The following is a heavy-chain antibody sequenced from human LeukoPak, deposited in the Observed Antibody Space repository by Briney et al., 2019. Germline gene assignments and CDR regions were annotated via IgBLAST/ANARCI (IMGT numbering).Heavy chain of an antibody. D-gene: IGHD3-10*01. CDR2: IYTSGST. CDR3: AGNYYGSGSYYSEDRY. Sequence: SETLSLTCTVSGGSISSGSYYWSWIRQPAGTGLEWIGRIYTSGSTNYNPSLKSRVTISVDTSKNQFSLKLSSVTAADTAVYYCAGNYYGSGSYYSEDRYWGQGTLVTVSP. V-gene: IGHV4-61*02. J-gene: IGHJ4*02. CDR1: GGSISSGSYY.